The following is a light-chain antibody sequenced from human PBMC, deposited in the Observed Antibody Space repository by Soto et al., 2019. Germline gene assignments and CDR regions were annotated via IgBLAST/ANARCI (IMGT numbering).Light chain of an antibody. Sequence: EIVMTQSPGTLSVSPGERATLSCRASQSVSSNLAWYQQKPGQAPRLLIYGEFTRAPGIPARFSASGSGTEFTLMFSSLQSEAFAVYFCQQYNNWPPITVGQGTRLEIK. CDR3: QQYNNWPPIT. V-gene: IGKV3-15*01. CDR2: GEF. J-gene: IGKJ5*01. CDR1: QSVSSN.